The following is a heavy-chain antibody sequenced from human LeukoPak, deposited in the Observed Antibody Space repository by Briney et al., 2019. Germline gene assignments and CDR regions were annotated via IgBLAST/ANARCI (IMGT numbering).Heavy chain of an antibody. CDR2: FDPEDGET. Sequence: VASVKVSCKVSGYTLTELSMHWVRQAPGKGLEWMGGFDPEDGETIYAQKFQGRVTMTEDTSTDTAYMELSSLRSEDTAVYYCATEGRWLGYFDYWGQGTLVTVSS. CDR3: ATEGRWLGYFDY. CDR1: GYTLTELS. V-gene: IGHV1-24*01. D-gene: IGHD6-19*01. J-gene: IGHJ4*02.